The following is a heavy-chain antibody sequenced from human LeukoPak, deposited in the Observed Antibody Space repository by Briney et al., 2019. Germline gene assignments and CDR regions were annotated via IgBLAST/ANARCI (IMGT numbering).Heavy chain of an antibody. CDR2: IRYDGSNK. J-gene: IGHJ3*02. Sequence: GGSLRLSCAASGFTFSSYGMHWVRQVPGKGLEWVAFIRYDGSNKYYADSVKGRFTISRDNSKNTLYLQMNSLRAEDTAVYYCARDLIAVALDAFDIWGQGTMVTVSS. CDR1: GFTFSSYG. D-gene: IGHD6-19*01. CDR3: ARDLIAVALDAFDI. V-gene: IGHV3-30*02.